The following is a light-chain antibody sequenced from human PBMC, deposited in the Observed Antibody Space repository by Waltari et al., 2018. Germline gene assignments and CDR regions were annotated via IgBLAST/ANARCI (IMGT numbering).Light chain of an antibody. J-gene: IGKJ1*01. CDR1: KSILYSSSNKNN. Sequence: DIVMTHSPDTLAVSLGERATMNCKSSKSILYSSSNKNNLTWFQHKPGQPPKMLIYWAPTRKPGVPDRFIGSGSGTDFTLTISSLQTEDVAVYYCQQYYTTPRTFGQGTKVEIK. CDR3: QQYYTTPRT. V-gene: IGKV4-1*01. CDR2: WAP.